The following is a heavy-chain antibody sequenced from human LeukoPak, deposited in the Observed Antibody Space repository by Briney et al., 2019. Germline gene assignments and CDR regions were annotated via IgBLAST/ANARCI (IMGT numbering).Heavy chain of an antibody. Sequence: PSETLSLTCTVSGEFISSYSWTWIRRPAGKGLEWIGRIYTTGSTNYNPSLKSRVTMSVDTSKNQFSLKLRSVTAADTAVYYCAGQIVGATPYSGQGTLVTVSS. CDR2: IYTTGST. CDR3: AGQIVGATPY. V-gene: IGHV4-4*07. CDR1: GEFISSYS. J-gene: IGHJ4*02. D-gene: IGHD1-26*01.